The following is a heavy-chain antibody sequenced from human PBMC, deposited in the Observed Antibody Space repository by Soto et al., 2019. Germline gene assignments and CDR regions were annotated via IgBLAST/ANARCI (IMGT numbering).Heavy chain of an antibody. CDR2: IYYSGST. D-gene: IGHD2-15*01. J-gene: IGHJ4*02. Sequence: SETLSLTCTFSGDSISNFYWSWIRQPPGKGLEWIGYIYYSGSTNYNPSLKSRVTISVDTSKNQFSLKLSSVTAADTAVYYCARAGAATLSDYWGQGTLVTVSS. CDR1: GDSISNFY. V-gene: IGHV4-59*01. CDR3: ARAGAATLSDY.